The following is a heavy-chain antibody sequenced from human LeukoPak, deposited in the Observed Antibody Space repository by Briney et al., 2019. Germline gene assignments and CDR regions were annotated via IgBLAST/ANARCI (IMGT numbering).Heavy chain of an antibody. Sequence: GGSLRLSCAASGFTFSNYAMNWVRQAPGKGLDWVSTISSRGGNTYYADSVKGRFTISRDNSKNTLYLQMNSLRAEDTAVYYCAKDGQGGSTAFDYWGQGTLVTVSS. CDR1: GFTFSNYA. CDR3: AKDGQGGSTAFDY. CDR2: ISSRGGNT. V-gene: IGHV3-23*01. D-gene: IGHD5-12*01. J-gene: IGHJ4*02.